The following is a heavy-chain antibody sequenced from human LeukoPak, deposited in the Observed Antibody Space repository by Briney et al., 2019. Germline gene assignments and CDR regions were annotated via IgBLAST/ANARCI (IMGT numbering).Heavy chain of an antibody. D-gene: IGHD3-10*01. CDR1: GFTFSSYE. CDR2: ISSSGSTI. V-gene: IGHV3-48*03. CDR3: AGDADFMVRGVNGGFDY. J-gene: IGHJ4*02. Sequence: GGSLRLSCAASGFTFSSYEMNWVRQAPGKGLEWVSYISSSGSTIYYADSVKGRFTISRDNAKNSLYLQMNSLRAEDTAVYYCAGDADFMVRGVNGGFDYWGQGTLVTVSS.